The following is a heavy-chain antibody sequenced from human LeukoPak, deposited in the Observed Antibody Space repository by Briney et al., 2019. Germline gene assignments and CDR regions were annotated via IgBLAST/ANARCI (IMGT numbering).Heavy chain of an antibody. CDR2: IRSKAYGGTT. Sequence: PRGSLRLSCAASGFSFRTYALSWVRQAPGKGLEWVVFIRSKAYGGTTEYAASAKGRFTISRDDSKSIAYLQMNSLNTEDTAVYYCTRAYCGGDCYFQHWGQGTLVTVSS. V-gene: IGHV3-49*04. CDR1: GFSFRTYA. CDR3: TRAYCGGDCYFQH. D-gene: IGHD2-21*02. J-gene: IGHJ1*01.